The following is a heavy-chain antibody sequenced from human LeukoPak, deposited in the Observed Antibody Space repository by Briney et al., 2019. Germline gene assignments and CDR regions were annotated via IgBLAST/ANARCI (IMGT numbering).Heavy chain of an antibody. J-gene: IGHJ3*02. CDR3: ARGYGDYALAFDI. D-gene: IGHD4-17*01. V-gene: IGHV1-69*05. CDR1: GGTFSSYA. Sequence: SVKVSCKASGGTFSSYAISWVRQAPGQGLEWMGRIIPIFGTANYAQKFQGRVTITTDESTSTAYMELSSLRSEDTAVYYCARGYGDYALAFDIWGQGTMVTVSS. CDR2: IIPIFGTA.